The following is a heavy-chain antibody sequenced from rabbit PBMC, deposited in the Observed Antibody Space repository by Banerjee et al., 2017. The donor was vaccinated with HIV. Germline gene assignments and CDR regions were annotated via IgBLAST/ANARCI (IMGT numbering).Heavy chain of an antibody. J-gene: IGHJ4*01. D-gene: IGHD1-1*01. CDR3: ARDLTGVIGWNFGW. V-gene: IGHV1S45*01. CDR2: IAGSSSGFT. CDR1: GFSFSSSDY. Sequence: QEQLKESGGGLVQPEGSLALTCKASGFSFSSSDYICWVRQAPGKGLEWISCIAGSSSGFTYSATWAKGRFTISKTSSTTVTLQITSLTAADTATYFCARDLTGVIGWNFGWWGPGTLVTVS.